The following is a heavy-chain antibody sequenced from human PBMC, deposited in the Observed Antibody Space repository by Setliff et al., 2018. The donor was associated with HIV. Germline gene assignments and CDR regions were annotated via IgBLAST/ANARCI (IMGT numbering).Heavy chain of an antibody. J-gene: IGHJ3*01. D-gene: IGHD4-4*01. CDR2: IYYSGTT. CDR1: GDSIRNSRDY. V-gene: IGHV4-39*02. CDR3: ARELDNSDNSDPFDV. Sequence: SETLSLTCSVSGDSIRNSRDYWGWIRQPPGKGLEWIGNIYYSGTTYYSPSLNSRVTISVDRSRNHFSLRLSAVTAADTAVYYCARELDNSDNSDPFDVWGQGTRVTVSS.